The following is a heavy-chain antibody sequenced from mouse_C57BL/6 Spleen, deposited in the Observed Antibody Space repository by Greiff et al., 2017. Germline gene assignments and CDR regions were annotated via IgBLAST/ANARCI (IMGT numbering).Heavy chain of an antibody. CDR1: GFTFSSYG. Sequence: VQRVESGGDLVKPGGSLKLSCAASGFTFSSYGMSWVRQTPDKRLEWVATISSGGSYTYYPDSVKGRFTISRDNAKNTLYLQMSSLKSEDTAMYYCAITTVVDWYFDVWGTGTTVTVSS. CDR3: AITTVVDWYFDV. V-gene: IGHV5-6*01. J-gene: IGHJ1*03. CDR2: ISSGGSYT. D-gene: IGHD1-1*01.